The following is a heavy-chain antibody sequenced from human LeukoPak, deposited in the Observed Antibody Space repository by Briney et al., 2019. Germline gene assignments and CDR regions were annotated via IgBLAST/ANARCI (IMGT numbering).Heavy chain of an antibody. J-gene: IGHJ4*02. V-gene: IGHV3-30-3*01. CDR2: ISYDGNNK. CDR3: ARAPRWSQYSFDY. CDR1: GFTFSNYA. D-gene: IGHD4-23*01. Sequence: GGSLRLSCAASGFTFSNYAMHWVRQAPGKGLEWVAVISYDGNNKYYADSVKGRFTISRDDSKSTLYLQMNSVRDEDTAVYYCARAPRWSQYSFDYWGQGTLVTVSS.